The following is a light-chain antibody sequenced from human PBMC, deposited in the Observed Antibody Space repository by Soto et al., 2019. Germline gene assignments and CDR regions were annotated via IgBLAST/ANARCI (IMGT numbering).Light chain of an antibody. CDR1: QNIRSH. CDR2: ASS. Sequence: EIVMTQSPATLSVSPGESATLSCRASQNIRSHLAWYQLRPGQAPRRLIYASSTRATGIPARFSGSGSGTEFTLTISSLQSEDFALYFCQQYNVWPGWTFGQGTKVGVK. V-gene: IGKV3-15*01. J-gene: IGKJ1*01. CDR3: QQYNVWPGWT.